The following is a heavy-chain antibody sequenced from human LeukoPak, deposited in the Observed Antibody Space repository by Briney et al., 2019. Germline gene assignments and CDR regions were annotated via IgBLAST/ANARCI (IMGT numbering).Heavy chain of an antibody. CDR3: ATDTAMVTVGY. J-gene: IGHJ4*02. V-gene: IGHV5-51*01. Sequence: GESLKISCKGSGYSFTNYYIGWVRQMPGKGLEWMGIIYPDDSDTRYSPSFQGQVTISADKSISTAYLQWRSLKASDTALYYCATDTAMVTVGYWGQGTLVTVSS. D-gene: IGHD5-18*01. CDR1: GYSFTNYY. CDR2: IYPDDSDT.